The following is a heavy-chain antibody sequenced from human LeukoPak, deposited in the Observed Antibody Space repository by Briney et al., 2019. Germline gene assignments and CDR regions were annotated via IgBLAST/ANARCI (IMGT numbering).Heavy chain of an antibody. J-gene: IGHJ4*02. CDR3: AREYYYDSSGYSMAVDY. D-gene: IGHD3-22*01. Sequence: GGSLRLSCAASGFTFSSYSMNWVRQAPGKGLEWVSSISGTSTSIYYADSVKGRFTISRDNAKNSLYLQMNSLRAEDTAVYYCAREYYYDSSGYSMAVDYWGQGTLVTVSS. CDR2: ISGTSTSI. V-gene: IGHV3-21*01. CDR1: GFTFSSYS.